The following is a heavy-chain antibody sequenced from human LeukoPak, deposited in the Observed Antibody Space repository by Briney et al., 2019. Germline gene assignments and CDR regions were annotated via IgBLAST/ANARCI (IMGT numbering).Heavy chain of an antibody. CDR2: IYHSGYT. Sequence: SETLSLTCAFSVGSNSREGYSWRWTRDPPEEGGEWIGYIYHSGYTYYNPSLKSRVTISVDRSKNQFSLKLSSVTAADTAVYYCARQYSGYDAFDYWGQGTLVTVSS. CDR1: VGSNSREGYS. V-gene: IGHV4-30-2*01. J-gene: IGHJ4*02. CDR3: ARQYSGYDAFDY. D-gene: IGHD5-12*01.